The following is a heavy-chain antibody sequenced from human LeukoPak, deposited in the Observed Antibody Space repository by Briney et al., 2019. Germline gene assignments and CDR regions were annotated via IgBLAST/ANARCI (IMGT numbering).Heavy chain of an antibody. J-gene: IGHJ4*02. CDR3: ARGMGAADY. V-gene: IGHV4-4*02. Sequence: SETLSLTCTVSGASISSSNWWSWVRQTPGKGLECIAEINHSGTTHYNPSLQSRVTISVDNSKDQFSLNLTSVTAADTAVYYCARGMGAADYWGQGTLVTVSS. CDR1: GASISSSNW. CDR2: INHSGTT. D-gene: IGHD1-26*01.